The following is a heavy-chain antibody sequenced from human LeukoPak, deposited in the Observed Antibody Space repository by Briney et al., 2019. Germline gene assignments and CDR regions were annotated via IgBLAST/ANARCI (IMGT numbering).Heavy chain of an antibody. CDR1: GGTFSSYT. CDR3: ATVDCGGYFDY. J-gene: IGHJ4*02. V-gene: IGHV1-69*02. D-gene: IGHD2-21*01. CDR2: IIPILGIA. Sequence: ASVKVSCKASGGTFSSYTISWVRQAPGQGLEWMGRIIPILGIANYAQKFQGRVTITADKSTSTAYMELSSLRSEDTAVYYCATVDCGGYFDYWGQGTLVTVSS.